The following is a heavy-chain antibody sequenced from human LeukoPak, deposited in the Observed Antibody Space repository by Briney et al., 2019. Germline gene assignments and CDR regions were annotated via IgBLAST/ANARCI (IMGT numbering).Heavy chain of an antibody. CDR2: IYYSGST. D-gene: IGHD1-26*01. V-gene: IGHV4-39*07. CDR3: ARASSGSYAYYYHYMDV. CDR1: GHSISNSRHY. Sequence: SETLSLTCTVSGHSISNSRHYWGWIRQPPGKGLEWIGSIYYSGSTYYNPSLKSRVTISVDTSKNQFSLKLSSVTAADTAVYYCARASSGSYAYYYHYMDVWGKGTTVTVSS. J-gene: IGHJ6*03.